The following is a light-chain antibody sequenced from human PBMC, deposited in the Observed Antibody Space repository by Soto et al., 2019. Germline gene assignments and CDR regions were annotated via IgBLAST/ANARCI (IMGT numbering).Light chain of an antibody. V-gene: IGKV3-11*01. Sequence: EIEFTQSPATLSLSPGETATLSCRASQNVDKFLAWYQQRPGQPPRLLIFDSSNRATGVPVRFSGSGSGTVLTLTIGSLEPEDSAVYDCQQRKNWPTITFGQGTRLEIK. CDR2: DSS. J-gene: IGKJ5*01. CDR1: QNVDKF. CDR3: QQRKNWPTIT.